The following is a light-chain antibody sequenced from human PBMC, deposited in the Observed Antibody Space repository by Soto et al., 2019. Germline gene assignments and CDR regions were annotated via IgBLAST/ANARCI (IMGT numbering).Light chain of an antibody. V-gene: IGKV1-39*01. Sequence: IQSTQSPSSLSASVGDRVTITCRASQSIGNFLNWYQHKPGKAPNLLIHAASSLQSGVPSRFTGRGSGTDFTLTISSLQPEDFATYYCQQSYSDTVTFGLGTRLEIK. CDR2: AAS. J-gene: IGKJ5*01. CDR3: QQSYSDTVT. CDR1: QSIGNF.